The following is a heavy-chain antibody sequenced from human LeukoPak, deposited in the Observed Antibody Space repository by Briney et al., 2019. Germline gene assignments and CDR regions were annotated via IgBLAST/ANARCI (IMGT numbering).Heavy chain of an antibody. V-gene: IGHV4-34*01. J-gene: IGHJ5*02. D-gene: IGHD6-13*01. CDR3: ARGPYIAAAGTSWFDP. CDR1: GGSFSGYY. CDR2: INHSGST. Sequence: SETLSLTCAVYGGSFSGYYWSWIRQPPGKGLDWIGEINHSGSTNYNPSLKSRVTISVDTSKNQFSLKLSSVTAADTAVYYCARGPYIAAAGTSWFDPWGQGTLVTVSS.